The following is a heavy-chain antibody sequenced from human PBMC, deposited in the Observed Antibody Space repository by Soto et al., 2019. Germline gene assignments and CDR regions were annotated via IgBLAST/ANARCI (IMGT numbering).Heavy chain of an antibody. D-gene: IGHD2-21*02. J-gene: IGHJ4*02. V-gene: IGHV4-4*02. Sequence: QVQLQESGPGLVKPSGTLSLTCAVSGGSISCSNWWSWVRQPPGKGLEWIGEIYHSGSTNYNPSLKSRVTISVDKSKNQFALKLSSVTAADTAVYYCARVQTYCGGDCYLFDYWGQGTLVTVSS. CDR1: GGSISCSNW. CDR2: IYHSGST. CDR3: ARVQTYCGGDCYLFDY.